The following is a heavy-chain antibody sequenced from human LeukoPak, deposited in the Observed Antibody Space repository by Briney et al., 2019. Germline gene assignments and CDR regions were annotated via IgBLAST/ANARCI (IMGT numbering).Heavy chain of an antibody. J-gene: IGHJ4*02. CDR1: GFTFTSSA. D-gene: IGHD5-18*01. Sequence: ASVKVSCKASGFTFTSSAVQWVRQARGQRLEWIGWIVVGSGNTSYAQKFQGRVTMTRDTSTSTVYMELSSLRSEDTAVYYCARESGIQLWYLDYWGQGTLVTVSS. V-gene: IGHV1-58*01. CDR2: IVVGSGNT. CDR3: ARESGIQLWYLDY.